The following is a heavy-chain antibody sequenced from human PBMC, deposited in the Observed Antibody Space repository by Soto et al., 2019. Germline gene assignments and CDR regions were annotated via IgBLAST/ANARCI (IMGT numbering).Heavy chain of an antibody. J-gene: IGHJ5*02. D-gene: IGHD3-3*01. CDR3: ARAVIYDFSQGYWFDP. Sequence: GASVKVSCKASGYTFTSYAMHWVRQAPGQRLEWMGWINAGNGNTKYSQKFQGRVTITRDTSASTAYMELSSLRSEDTAVYYCARAVIYDFSQGYWFDPWGQGTLVTVSS. CDR1: GYTFTSYA. V-gene: IGHV1-3*01. CDR2: INAGNGNT.